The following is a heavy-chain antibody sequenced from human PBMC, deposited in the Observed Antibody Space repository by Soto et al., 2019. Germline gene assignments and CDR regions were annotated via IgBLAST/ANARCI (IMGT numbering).Heavy chain of an antibody. D-gene: IGHD3-10*01. CDR2: IHHSGST. CDR1: GGSISSINW. J-gene: IGHJ4*02. Sequence: PSETLSLTCAVSGGSISSINWWSGVRQSPGKGLDWIGEIHHSGSTNYNPSLKSRVTISVDKSKNQFSLKLSSVTAADTAVYYCARVEITMVRGVIITRYSDSWGQGTLVTVS. CDR3: ARVEITMVRGVIITRYSDS. V-gene: IGHV4-4*02.